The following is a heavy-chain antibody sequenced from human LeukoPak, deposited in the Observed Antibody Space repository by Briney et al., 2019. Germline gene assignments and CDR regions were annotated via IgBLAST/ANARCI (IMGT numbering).Heavy chain of an antibody. V-gene: IGHV4-59*01. CDR1: GGSISSYY. Sequence: SETLSLTCTVSGGSISSYYWSWIRQPPGKGLEWIGYIYYSGSTNYNPSLKSRVTISVDTSRNQFSLKLSSVTAADTAVYYCARNFDYWGQGTLVTVSS. CDR3: ARNFDY. J-gene: IGHJ4*02. CDR2: IYYSGST.